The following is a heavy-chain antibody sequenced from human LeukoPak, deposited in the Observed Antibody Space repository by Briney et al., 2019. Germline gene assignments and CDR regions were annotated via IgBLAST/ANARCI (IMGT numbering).Heavy chain of an antibody. V-gene: IGHV1-8*01. D-gene: IGHD6-6*01. CDR1: GYTFTSYD. CDR3: ARGRGGIAARPDYYYYMDV. CDR2: MNPNSGNT. J-gene: IGHJ6*03. Sequence: ASVTVSCKASGYTFTSYDINWVRQATGQGLEWMGWMNPNSGNTGYAQKFQGRVTMTRNTSISTAYMELSSLRSEDTAVYYCARGRGGIAARPDYYYYMDVWGKGTTVTVSS.